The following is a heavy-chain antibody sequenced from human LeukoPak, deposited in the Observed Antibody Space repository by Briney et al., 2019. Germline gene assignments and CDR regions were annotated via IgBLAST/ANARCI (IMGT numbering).Heavy chain of an antibody. D-gene: IGHD6-13*01. CDR3: ARVSRLYSSSWDYGLGSVYAFDI. CDR1: GFTFSSYSM. Sequence: GSLRLSCAASGFTFSSYSMNWVRQPPGKGLEWIGEIYHSGSTNYNPSLKSRVTISVDKSKNQFSLKLSSVTAADTAVYYCARVSRLYSSSWDYGLGSVYAFDIWGQGTMVTVSS. CDR2: IYHSGST. V-gene: IGHV4-4*02. J-gene: IGHJ3*02.